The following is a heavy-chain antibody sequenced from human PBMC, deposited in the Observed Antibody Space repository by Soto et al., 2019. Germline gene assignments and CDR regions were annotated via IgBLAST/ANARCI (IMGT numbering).Heavy chain of an antibody. CDR1: GSTFSAFC. J-gene: IGHJ6*02. V-gene: IGHV3-23*01. CDR3: AKGGLWVHYGMDV. D-gene: IGHD2-21*01. Sequence: EVQLLESGGALAQPGGSLRLSCAASGSTFSAFCMNWVRQAPGKGLEWVSAISRSGDITYYADSVKGRFTISRDNSKNTLYLEMNSLTGDATAVYYCAKGGLWVHYGMDVWGQGTTVIVSS. CDR2: ISRSGDIT.